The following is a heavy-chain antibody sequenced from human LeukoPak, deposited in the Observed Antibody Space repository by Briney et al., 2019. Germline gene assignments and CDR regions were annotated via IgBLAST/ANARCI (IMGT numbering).Heavy chain of an antibody. CDR2: IYPGDSDT. V-gene: IGHV5-51*01. CDR1: GYSFTNYW. D-gene: IGHD3/OR15-3a*01. J-gene: IGHJ4*02. CDR3: ARHWTPDF. Sequence: GESLQLSCKASGYSFTNYWIGWVRQMPGQSLEWMGIIYPGDSDTRYSPSFQGHVTISADKSISTAYLQWSSLKASDTAMYYCARHWTPDFWGQGTQVTVSS.